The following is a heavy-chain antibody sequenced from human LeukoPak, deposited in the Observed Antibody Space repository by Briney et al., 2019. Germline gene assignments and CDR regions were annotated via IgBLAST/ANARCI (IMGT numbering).Heavy chain of an antibody. CDR2: INSDGSST. V-gene: IGHV3-74*01. J-gene: IGHJ4*02. CDR3: ASWSGSYRDY. D-gene: IGHD1-26*01. Sequence: GGSLRLSCAASGFTFSSYWMHWVRQAPGKGLVWVSRINSDGSSTTYADSVKGRFTNSRDIAKNTLYLQMNSLRAEDTAVYYCASWSGSYRDYWGQGTLVTVSS. CDR1: GFTFSSYW.